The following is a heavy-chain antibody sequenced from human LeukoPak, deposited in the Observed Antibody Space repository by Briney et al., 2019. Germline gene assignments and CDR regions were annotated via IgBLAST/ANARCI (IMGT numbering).Heavy chain of an antibody. D-gene: IGHD2-8*02. V-gene: IGHV3-30*02. J-gene: IGHJ3*02. Sequence: GGSLRLSCAASGFNFSDYGMHWVRQAPGKGLEWVAFTRYDGSNTDYADSVQGRFTFSRDNSKNTLHLEMNSLRTEDTAMFYCATDHTWWGQSASSHDAFGIWGQGTMVTVSS. CDR3: ATDHTWWGQSASSHDAFGI. CDR2: TRYDGSNT. CDR1: GFNFSDYG.